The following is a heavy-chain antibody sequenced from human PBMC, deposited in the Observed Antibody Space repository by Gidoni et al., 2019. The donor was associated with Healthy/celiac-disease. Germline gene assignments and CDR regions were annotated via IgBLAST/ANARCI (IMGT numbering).Heavy chain of an antibody. CDR1: GSSISSSSYY. D-gene: IGHD2-15*01. CDR3: ASLMGRCSGGSCYSFDY. CDR2: IYYSGST. Sequence: QLQLQESGPGLVKPSETLSLTCTVSGSSISSSSYYWGWIRQPPGKGLEWIGSIYYSGSTYYNPSLKSRVTISVDTSKNQFSLKLSSVTAADTAVYYCASLMGRCSGGSCYSFDYWGQGTLVTVSS. V-gene: IGHV4-39*01. J-gene: IGHJ4*02.